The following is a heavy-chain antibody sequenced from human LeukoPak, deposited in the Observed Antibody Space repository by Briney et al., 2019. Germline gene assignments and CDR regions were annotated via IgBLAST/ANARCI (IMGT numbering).Heavy chain of an antibody. CDR1: GYTFTGYY. CDR3: ASLYSSSWYLSYYYYGMDV. Sequence: ASVKVSCKASGYTFTGYYMHWVRQAPGQGLEWMGWINPNSGGTNYAQKFQGRVTMTRDTSISTAYMELSRLRSDDTAVYYCASLYSSSWYLSYYYYGMDVWGQGTTVTVS. V-gene: IGHV1-2*02. D-gene: IGHD6-13*01. J-gene: IGHJ6*02. CDR2: INPNSGGT.